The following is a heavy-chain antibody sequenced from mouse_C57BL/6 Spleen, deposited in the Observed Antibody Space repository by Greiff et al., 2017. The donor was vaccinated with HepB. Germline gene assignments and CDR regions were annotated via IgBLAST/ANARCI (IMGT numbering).Heavy chain of an antibody. D-gene: IGHD2-5*01. CDR1: GYTFTDYN. V-gene: IGHV1-18*01. CDR3: ARGGATIVTTGYWYFDV. J-gene: IGHJ1*03. Sequence: EVQLQQSGPELVKPGASVKIPCKASGYTFTDYNMDWVKQSHGKSLEWIGDINPNNGGTIYNQKFKGKATLTVDKSSSTAYMELRSLTSEDTAGYYCARGGATIVTTGYWYFDVWGTGTTVTVSS. CDR2: INPNNGGT.